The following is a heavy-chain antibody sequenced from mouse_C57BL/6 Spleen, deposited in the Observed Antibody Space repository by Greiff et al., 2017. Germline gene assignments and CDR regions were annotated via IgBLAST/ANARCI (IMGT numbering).Heavy chain of an antibody. J-gene: IGHJ2*01. Sequence: DVQLVESGGDLVKPGGSLKLSCAASGFTFSSYGMSWVRQTPDKRLEWVATISSGGSYTYYPDSVKGRFTISRDNAKNTLYLQMSSLKSEDTAMYYCARHERYSTDYWGQGTTLTVSS. D-gene: IGHD2-5*01. CDR1: GFTFSSYG. CDR2: ISSGGSYT. CDR3: ARHERYSTDY. V-gene: IGHV5-6*01.